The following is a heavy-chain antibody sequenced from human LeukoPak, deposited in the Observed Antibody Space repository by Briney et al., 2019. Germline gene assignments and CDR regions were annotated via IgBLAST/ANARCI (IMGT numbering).Heavy chain of an antibody. CDR1: GYTFTSYY. D-gene: IGHD1-26*01. V-gene: IGHV1-46*01. Sequence: ASVKVSCKASGYTFTSYYMHWVRQAPGQGLEWMGIINPSGGSTSYAQKFQGRVTMTRNTSISTACMELSSLRSEDTAVYYCARGRGVKWELRGGFDYWGQGTLVTVSS. CDR2: INPSGGST. J-gene: IGHJ4*02. CDR3: ARGRGVKWELRGGFDY.